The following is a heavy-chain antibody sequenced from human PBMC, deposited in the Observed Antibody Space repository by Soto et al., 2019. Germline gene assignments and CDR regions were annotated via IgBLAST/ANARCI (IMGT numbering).Heavy chain of an antibody. CDR2: IHYSGST. CDR3: ARGRYGDYTS. J-gene: IGHJ4*02. D-gene: IGHD4-17*01. Sequence: SETLCLTCTVSGASISSYYWSWIRQPPGKGLEWIGYIHYSGSTNYNPSLKSRVTISVDTPSNQFSLKLRSVTAADTAVYFCARGRYGDYTSWGQGTLVTVSS. V-gene: IGHV4-59*01. CDR1: GASISSYY.